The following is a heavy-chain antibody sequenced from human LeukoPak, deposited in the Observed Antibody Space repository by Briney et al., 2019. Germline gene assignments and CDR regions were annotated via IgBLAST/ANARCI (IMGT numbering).Heavy chain of an antibody. J-gene: IGHJ4*02. Sequence: GGSLRLSCAASRFTFSNYWMSWVRQAPGKGLEWVANIKEDGSEKYYVDSVKGRFTISRDNARNSLYLQTNSLRAEDTAVYYCASGRQLGYWGQGTLVTVSS. CDR3: ASGRQLGY. CDR2: IKEDGSEK. CDR1: RFTFSNYW. D-gene: IGHD6-13*01. V-gene: IGHV3-7*01.